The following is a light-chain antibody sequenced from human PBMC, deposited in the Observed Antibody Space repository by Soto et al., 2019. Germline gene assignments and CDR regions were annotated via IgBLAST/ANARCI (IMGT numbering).Light chain of an antibody. V-gene: IGKV1-5*01. CDR1: QSISSW. CDR2: DAS. CDR3: QQYNYYPYT. Sequence: DIQMTQSPSTLSASVGDRVTITCRASQSISSWLAWYQQKPGKAPKLLIYDASSLESGVPSRFSGSGSGTEFTLTISCLQPDDFAAYYCQQYNYYPYTFGQGTKLEIK. J-gene: IGKJ2*01.